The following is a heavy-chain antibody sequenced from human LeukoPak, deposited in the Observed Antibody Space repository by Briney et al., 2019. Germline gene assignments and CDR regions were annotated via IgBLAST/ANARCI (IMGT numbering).Heavy chain of an antibody. CDR1: GFTFTDYW. CDR3: ARDANYHDGSNYYDVLDI. D-gene: IGHD3-22*01. J-gene: IGHJ3*02. Sequence: GGSLRLSFAASGFTFTDYWMAWVRQVPGKGLEWVANIKGDGSRKYYLDSVKGRYTISRDNARNSVNLEMSSLRADDTAMYYCARDANYHDGSNYYDVLDIWGQGTMVTVSS. V-gene: IGHV3-7*01. CDR2: IKGDGSRK.